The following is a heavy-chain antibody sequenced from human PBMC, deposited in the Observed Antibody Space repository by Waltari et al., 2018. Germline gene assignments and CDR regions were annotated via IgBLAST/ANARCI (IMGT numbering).Heavy chain of an antibody. D-gene: IGHD6-19*01. CDR2: INPKTGGT. V-gene: IGHV1-2*06. CDR1: GYPSVGSF. J-gene: IGHJ4*02. CDR3: ARQSGLVAGDF. Sequence: QVQLVQSGAEVKKPGASVKVSCQASGYPSVGSFIHWVRQAPGQGLEWMGRINPKTGGTNYTQVFQGRVTMTRDTSISTVYMELTGLRSDDTAVYYCARQSGLVAGDFWGLGTLVTVSS.